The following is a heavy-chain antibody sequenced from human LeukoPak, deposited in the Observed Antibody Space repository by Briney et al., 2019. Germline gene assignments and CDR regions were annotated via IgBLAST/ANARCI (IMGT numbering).Heavy chain of an antibody. D-gene: IGHD3-22*01. CDR3: ARPNITSYYNSRGYDGFDV. J-gene: IGHJ3*01. Sequence: PGESLKISCKGSGYKFNAYWIAWVRQMPGKGLEWMGIIYPDDSDTRYSPSFQGQVTISADKPVSIAYLQWSSLKASDTAMYYCARPNITSYYNSRGYDGFDVWGQGTMVIVSS. V-gene: IGHV5-51*01. CDR2: IYPDDSDT. CDR1: GYKFNAYW.